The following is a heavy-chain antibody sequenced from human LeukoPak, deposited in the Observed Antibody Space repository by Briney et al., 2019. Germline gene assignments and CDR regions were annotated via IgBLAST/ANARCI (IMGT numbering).Heavy chain of an antibody. CDR1: GYSLSSGYY. Sequence: PSETLSLTCTVSGYSLSSGYYWGWIRQPPGKGLEWIGSIYHSGSTYYSPSLKSRVTISINTSKNQFSLRLSSVTAADTAVYYCARDRGFFFERTEDYWGQGTLVTVSS. V-gene: IGHV4-38-2*02. D-gene: IGHD5-12*01. J-gene: IGHJ4*02. CDR3: ARDRGFFFERTEDY. CDR2: IYHSGST.